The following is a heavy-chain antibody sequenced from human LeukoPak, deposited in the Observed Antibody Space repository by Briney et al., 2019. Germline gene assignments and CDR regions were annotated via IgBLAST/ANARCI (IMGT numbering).Heavy chain of an antibody. CDR2: IYHSGST. V-gene: IGHV4-38-2*02. CDR3: ARAQGPDY. CDR1: GYSISSGYY. J-gene: IGHJ4*02. Sequence: KPSETLSLTCTVSGYSISSGYYWGWIRPPPGKGLEWIGSIYHSGSTHYNPSLKSRVTISVDTSKNQFSLKLSSVTAADTAVYYCARAQGPDYWGQGTLVTVSS.